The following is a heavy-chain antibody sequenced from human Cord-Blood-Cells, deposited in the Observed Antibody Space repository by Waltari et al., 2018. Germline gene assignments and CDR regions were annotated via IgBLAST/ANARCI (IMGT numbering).Heavy chain of an antibody. CDR1: GYTLTELS. D-gene: IGHD1-26*01. Sequence: QVQLVQSGAEVKKPGASVKVSCKVSGYTLTELSMHWVRQAPGKGLEWMGGFDPEDGETIYAQKFQGRVTMTEDTATDTAYMELSSLRSEDTAVYYCATEPAGATPPNSFFDYWGQGTLVTVSS. CDR2: FDPEDGET. J-gene: IGHJ4*02. CDR3: ATEPAGATPPNSFFDY. V-gene: IGHV1-24*01.